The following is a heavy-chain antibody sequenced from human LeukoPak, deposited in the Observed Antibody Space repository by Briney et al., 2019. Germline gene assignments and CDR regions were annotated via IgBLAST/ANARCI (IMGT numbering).Heavy chain of an antibody. D-gene: IGHD3-10*02. Sequence: GGSLRLSCAASGFSFSSYGMHWVRQAPGKGLDWVAFIHHDGSNKYYADSVRGRFTISRDNSKNTLYLQMNSLRAEDTAVYYCAELGITMIGGVWGKGTTVTISS. CDR2: IHHDGSNK. CDR1: GFSFSSYG. V-gene: IGHV3-30*02. CDR3: AELGITMIGGV. J-gene: IGHJ6*04.